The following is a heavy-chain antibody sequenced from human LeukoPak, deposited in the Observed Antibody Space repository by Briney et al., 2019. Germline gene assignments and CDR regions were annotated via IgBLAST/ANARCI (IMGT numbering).Heavy chain of an antibody. CDR2: INPSGGST. D-gene: IGHD2-15*01. J-gene: IGHJ5*02. CDR3: ARSEYCSGGSCLPQSAWFDP. Sequence: ASVKVSCKASGYTFTSYYMHWVRQAPGQGLEWTGIINPSGGSTSYAQKFQGRVTMTRDTSTSTVYMELSSLRSEDTAVYYRARSEYCSGGSCLPQSAWFDPWGQGTLVTVSS. CDR1: GYTFTSYY. V-gene: IGHV1-46*01.